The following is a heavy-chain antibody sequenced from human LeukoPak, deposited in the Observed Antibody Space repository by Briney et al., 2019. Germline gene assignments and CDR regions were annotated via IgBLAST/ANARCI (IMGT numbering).Heavy chain of an antibody. D-gene: IGHD3-16*01. V-gene: IGHV4-59*01. Sequence: SETLSLTXTVSGDSITSFYWTWIWQPPGKGLECIGYIYYSEITRYNPSLKSRVTMSADTSKNQFSLKLSSMTAEDTAVYYCARMAQNSYIRGRPIDYWGQGTLVTVSS. J-gene: IGHJ4*02. CDR2: IYYSEIT. CDR3: ARMAQNSYIRGRPIDY. CDR1: GDSITSFY.